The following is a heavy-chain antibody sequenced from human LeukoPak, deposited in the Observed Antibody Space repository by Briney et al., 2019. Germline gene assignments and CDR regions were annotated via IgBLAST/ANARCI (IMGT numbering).Heavy chain of an antibody. CDR3: ARVMKTGYSSGWEPFDY. J-gene: IGHJ4*02. D-gene: IGHD6-19*01. CDR1: GFTFSSYS. V-gene: IGHV3-21*01. Sequence: GGSLRLSCAASGFTFSSYSMNWVRQAPGKGLEWVSSISSSSSYIYYADSVKGRFTISRDIAKNSLYLQMNSLRAEDTAVYYCARVMKTGYSSGWEPFDYWGQGTLVTVSS. CDR2: ISSSSSYI.